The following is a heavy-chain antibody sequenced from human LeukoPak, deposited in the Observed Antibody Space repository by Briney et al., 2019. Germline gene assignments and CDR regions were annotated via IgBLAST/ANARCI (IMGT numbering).Heavy chain of an antibody. CDR2: INPNSGGT. CDR1: GYTFTGYY. J-gene: IGHJ1*01. D-gene: IGHD6-13*01. CDR3: ARVGIAAAEEYFQH. Sequence: ASVKVSCKASGYTFTGYYMHWVRQAPGQGLEWMGWINPNSGGTNYAQKFQGRVTMTRDTSISTAYMELSRLRSDDTAVYYCARVGIAAAEEYFQHWGQGTLVTVSS. V-gene: IGHV1-2*02.